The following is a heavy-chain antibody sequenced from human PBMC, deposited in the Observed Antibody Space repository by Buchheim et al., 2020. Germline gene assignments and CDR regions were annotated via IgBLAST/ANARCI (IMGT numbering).Heavy chain of an antibody. CDR1: GFTFSDYY. J-gene: IGHJ4*02. CDR2: IRAGDGNT. V-gene: IGHV3-11*01. Sequence: QVQLVESGGGLVKPGGSLRLSCAASGFTFSDYYMSWIRQAPGKGLEWVSYIRAGDGNTFYADSVKGRFTISRDNARHSLYFQMNSLRAEDTAVYYCARAALGGVFDSWGQGTL. D-gene: IGHD3-3*01. CDR3: ARAALGGVFDS.